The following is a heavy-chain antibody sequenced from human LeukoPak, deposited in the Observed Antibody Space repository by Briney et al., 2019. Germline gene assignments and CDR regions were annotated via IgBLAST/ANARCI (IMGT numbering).Heavy chain of an antibody. Sequence: GGSLRLSCAASGFTVSSYSMSWVRQAPGKGLEWVSAISGSGGSTYYADSVKGRFTISRDNSKNTLYLQMNSLRAEDTAAYYCAKDSTPQDPLDTAIDYWGQGTLVTVSS. V-gene: IGHV3-23*01. J-gene: IGHJ4*02. CDR1: GFTVSSYS. CDR2: ISGSGGST. CDR3: AKDSTPQDPLDTAIDY. D-gene: IGHD5-18*01.